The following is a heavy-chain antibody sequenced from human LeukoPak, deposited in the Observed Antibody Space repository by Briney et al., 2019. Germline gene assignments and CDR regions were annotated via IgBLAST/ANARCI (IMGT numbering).Heavy chain of an antibody. Sequence: SETLSLTCTVSGGSISSYYWSWIRQPPGKGLEWIGYIYYSGSTTYNPSLKSRVTISVDTSKNQFSLKLSSVTAADTAVYYCARVGDYYYYHVDVWGKGTTVTVSS. CDR2: IYYSGST. CDR1: GGSISSYY. J-gene: IGHJ6*03. CDR3: ARVGDYYYYHVDV. D-gene: IGHD3-10*01. V-gene: IGHV4-59*01.